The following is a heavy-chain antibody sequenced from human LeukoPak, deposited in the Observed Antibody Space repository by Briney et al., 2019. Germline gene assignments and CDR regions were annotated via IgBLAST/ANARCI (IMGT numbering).Heavy chain of an antibody. D-gene: IGHD2-2*01. J-gene: IGHJ4*02. CDR2: INHSGST. CDR1: GGSFSGYY. Sequence: SETLSLTCAVYGGSFSGYYWSWIRQPPGKGLEWIGEINHSGSTNYNPSLKSRVTISVDTSKNQFSLKLSSVTAADTAVYYCARGPAPFYYWGQGTLVTVSS. V-gene: IGHV4-34*01. CDR3: ARGPAPFYY.